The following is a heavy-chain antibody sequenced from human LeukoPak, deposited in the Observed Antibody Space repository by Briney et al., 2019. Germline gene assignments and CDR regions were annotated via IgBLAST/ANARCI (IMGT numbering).Heavy chain of an antibody. J-gene: IGHJ4*02. Sequence: GGSLRLSCAASGFTFSSYAMSWVRQAPGKGLEWVSAISGSGGSTYYADSVKGRFTISRDNSKNTLYLQMSSLRAEDTAVYYCAKDERNWNYNLASQTYDWGQGTLVTVSS. D-gene: IGHD1-7*01. V-gene: IGHV3-23*01. CDR2: ISGSGGST. CDR1: GFTFSSYA. CDR3: AKDERNWNYNLASQTYD.